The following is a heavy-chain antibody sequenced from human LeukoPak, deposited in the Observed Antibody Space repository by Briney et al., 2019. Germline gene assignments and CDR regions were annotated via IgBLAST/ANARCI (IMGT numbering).Heavy chain of an antibody. J-gene: IGHJ1*01. CDR1: GGTFSSYA. D-gene: IGHD5-18*01. CDR2: IIPVFGTA. V-gene: IGHV1-69*06. Sequence: ASVKVSCKASGGTFSSYAISWVRQAPGQGLEWMGGIIPVFGTANYAQRFQGRVTITADKSTSTAYMELSSLRSEDTAVYYCARARGTAMGFQHWGQGTLVTVSS. CDR3: ARARGTAMGFQH.